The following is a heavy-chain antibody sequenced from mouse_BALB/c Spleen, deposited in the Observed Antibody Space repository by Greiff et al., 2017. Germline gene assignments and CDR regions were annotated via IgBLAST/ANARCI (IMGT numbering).Heavy chain of an antibody. Sequence: EVKLVESGGGLVKPGGSLKLSCAASGFAFSSYDMSWVRQTPEKRLEWVAYISSGGGSTYYPDTVKGRFTISRDNARNTLYLQMSSLKSEDTAMYYCARHGGQPELYAMDYWGQGTSVTVAA. CDR2: ISSGGGST. CDR3: ARHGGQPELYAMDY. V-gene: IGHV5-12-1*01. D-gene: IGHD1-1*02. J-gene: IGHJ4*01. CDR1: GFAFSSYD.